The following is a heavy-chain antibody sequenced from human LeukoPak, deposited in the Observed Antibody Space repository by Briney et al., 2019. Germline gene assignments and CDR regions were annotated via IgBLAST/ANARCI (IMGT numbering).Heavy chain of an antibody. CDR2: ISIYTGNT. CDR1: GYTFTSYG. Sequence: VSVKVSCKASGYTFTSYGISWVRQASGQGLEWMGWISIYTGNTKYGEKFQGRATMTRDTSTSTAYMEVRSLRSDDTAVYYCARVRGTALTAYPGYFDYWGQGTLVTVSS. J-gene: IGHJ4*02. CDR3: ARVRGTALTAYPGYFDY. V-gene: IGHV1-18*04. D-gene: IGHD2-21*02.